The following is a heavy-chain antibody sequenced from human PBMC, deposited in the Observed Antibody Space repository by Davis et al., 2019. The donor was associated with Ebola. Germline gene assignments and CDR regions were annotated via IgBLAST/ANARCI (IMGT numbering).Heavy chain of an antibody. CDR3: ARQGYCTSTSCYFGREVYMDV. V-gene: IGHV3-21*01. Sequence: GESLKISCAASGFTFSSYSMNWVRQAPGKGLEWVSSISSSSSYIYYADSVKGRFTISRDNAKNSLYLQMNSLRAEDTAMYYCARQGYCTSTSCYFGREVYMDVWGKGTTVAVSS. D-gene: IGHD2-2*01. CDR1: GFTFSSYS. CDR2: ISSSSSYI. J-gene: IGHJ6*03.